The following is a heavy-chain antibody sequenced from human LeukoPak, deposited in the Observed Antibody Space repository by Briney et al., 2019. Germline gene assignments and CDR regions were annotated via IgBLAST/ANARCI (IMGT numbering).Heavy chain of an antibody. CDR1: GYTFTGYY. CDR2: INPRGGST. J-gene: IGHJ3*02. D-gene: IGHD3-9*01. CDR3: ATEPPGGYDILTGFPDAFDI. Sequence: ASVKVSCKASGYTFTGYYMHWVRQAPGQGLEWMGIINPRGGSTSYAQKFQGRVTMTRDTSTSTVYMELSSLRSEDTAVYYCATEPPGGYDILTGFPDAFDIWGQGTMVTVSS. V-gene: IGHV1-46*01.